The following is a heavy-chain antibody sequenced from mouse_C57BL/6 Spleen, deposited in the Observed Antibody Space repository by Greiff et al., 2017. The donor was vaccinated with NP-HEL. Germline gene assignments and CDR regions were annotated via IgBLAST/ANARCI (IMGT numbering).Heavy chain of an antibody. CDR1: GYSITSGYY. V-gene: IGHV3-6*01. CDR2: ISYDGSN. Sequence: EVKLMESGPGLVKPSQSLSLTCSVTGYSITSGYYWNWIRQFPGNKLEWMGYISYDGSNNYNPSLKNRISITRDTSKNQFFLKLNSVTTEDTATYYCANLYGNYGYFDVWGTGTTVTVSS. J-gene: IGHJ1*03. D-gene: IGHD2-1*01. CDR3: ANLYGNYGYFDV.